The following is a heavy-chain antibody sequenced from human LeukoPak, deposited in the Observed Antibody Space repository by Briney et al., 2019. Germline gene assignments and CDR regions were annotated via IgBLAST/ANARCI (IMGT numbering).Heavy chain of an antibody. Sequence: GASVKVSCKVSGYTLTEIFMHWVRQAPGQGLEWMGGIIPIFGTANYAQKFQGRVTITADKSTSTAYMELSSLRSEDTAVYYCARDKGPDTAMEISYYYYYMDVWGKGTTVTVSS. J-gene: IGHJ6*03. CDR1: GYTLTEI. CDR2: IIPIFGTA. D-gene: IGHD5-18*01. V-gene: IGHV1-69*06. CDR3: ARDKGPDTAMEISYYYYYMDV.